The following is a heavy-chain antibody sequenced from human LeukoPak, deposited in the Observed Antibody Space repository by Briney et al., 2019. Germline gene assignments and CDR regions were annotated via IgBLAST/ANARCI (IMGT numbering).Heavy chain of an antibody. V-gene: IGHV3-30*02. J-gene: IGHJ4*02. Sequence: GGSLRLSCAASGFTFSSYGMHWVRQAPGKGLEWVAFIRYDGSNKYYADSVKGRFTISRDNSKNTLYLQMNSLRAEDTAVYYCARERTAPGSYYFDYWGQGTLVTVSS. D-gene: IGHD2-21*02. CDR2: IRYDGSNK. CDR1: GFTFSSYG. CDR3: ARERTAPGSYYFDY.